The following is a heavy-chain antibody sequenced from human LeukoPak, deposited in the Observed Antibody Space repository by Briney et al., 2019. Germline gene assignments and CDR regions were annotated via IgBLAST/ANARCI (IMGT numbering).Heavy chain of an antibody. CDR2: ISGSGDGT. D-gene: IGHD5-12*01. CDR3: ARGFGYGSFDY. J-gene: IGHJ4*02. V-gene: IGHV3-23*01. Sequence: GGSLRLSCAASGFTFNTYAMSWVRQAPGKGLEWVSIISGSGDGTFYADSVKGRFTISRDSSKNTVYLQMNSLRAGDTAIYYCARGFGYGSFDYWGQGTLVTVSS. CDR1: GFTFNTYA.